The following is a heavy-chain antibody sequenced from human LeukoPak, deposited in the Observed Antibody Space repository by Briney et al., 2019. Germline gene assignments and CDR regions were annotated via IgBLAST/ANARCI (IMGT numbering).Heavy chain of an antibody. Sequence: ASVKVSCKASGYTFTGYYMHWVRQAPGQGLEWMGWINPNSGGTNYAQKFQGRVTMTRDTSISTAYMELSRLRSDDTAVYYCARDLGYDFWSGYSSPGHYYYYYMDVWGKGTTVTVSS. J-gene: IGHJ6*03. D-gene: IGHD3-3*01. CDR3: ARDLGYDFWSGYSSPGHYYYYYMDV. CDR2: INPNSGGT. CDR1: GYTFTGYY. V-gene: IGHV1-2*02.